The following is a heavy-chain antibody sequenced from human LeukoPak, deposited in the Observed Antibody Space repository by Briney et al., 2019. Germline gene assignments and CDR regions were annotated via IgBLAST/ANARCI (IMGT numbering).Heavy chain of an antibody. D-gene: IGHD3-10*01. Sequence: SETLSLTCTVSGGSINSGGYFWNWIRQHPGRGLEWIGSIYYTGSTSYYPSLKSRLTISIATSKNQFSLRLNSVIAADTAVYYCARDKRDYSLRDYYYYGMDVWGQGTTVTVSS. J-gene: IGHJ6*02. CDR1: GGSINSGGYF. CDR3: ARDKRDYSLRDYYYYGMDV. CDR2: IYYTGST. V-gene: IGHV4-31*03.